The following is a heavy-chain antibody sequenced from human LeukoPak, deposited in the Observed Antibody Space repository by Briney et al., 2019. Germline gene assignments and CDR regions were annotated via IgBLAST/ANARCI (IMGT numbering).Heavy chain of an antibody. CDR2: ISGSGGST. V-gene: IGHV3-23*01. J-gene: IGHJ4*02. Sequence: GGSLRLSCAASGFTFSSYAMSWVRQAPGKGLEWVSAISGSGGSTYYADSVKGRFTISRDNSKDTLYLQMNSLRAEDTAVYYCAKWRAGIAAAGTDFDHWGQGTLVTVSS. CDR3: AKWRAGIAAAGTDFDH. D-gene: IGHD6-13*01. CDR1: GFTFSSYA.